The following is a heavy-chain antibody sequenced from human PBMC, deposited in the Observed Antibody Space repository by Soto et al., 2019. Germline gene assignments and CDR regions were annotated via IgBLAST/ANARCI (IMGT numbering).Heavy chain of an antibody. CDR1: AGSVSSGSYY. V-gene: IGHV4-61*01. CDR3: ARAFAYYDILNGYSYMDV. D-gene: IGHD3-9*01. Sequence: SETLSLTCTFSAGSVSSGSYYWSWIRKPPGKGMEWIAYLYYSGSTNYNPSLKSRVTISVHTSKNQFSLKLSSVTAADTAVYYCARAFAYYDILNGYSYMDVWGQGTTVTVSS. CDR2: LYYSGST. J-gene: IGHJ6*03.